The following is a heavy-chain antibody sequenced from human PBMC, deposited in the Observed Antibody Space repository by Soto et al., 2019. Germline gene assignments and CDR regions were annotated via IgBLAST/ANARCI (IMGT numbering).Heavy chain of an antibody. Sequence: VKVSCKASGSTFSSYAISWVRQAPGQGLEWMGGIIPIFGTANYAQKFQGRVTITADESTGTAYMELSSLRSEDTAVYYCARVDSSGCYGNKNAFDIWGQGSMVIVSS. CDR3: ARVDSSGCYGNKNAFDI. V-gene: IGHV1-69*13. J-gene: IGHJ3*02. D-gene: IGHD6-19*01. CDR2: IIPIFGTA. CDR1: GSTFSSYA.